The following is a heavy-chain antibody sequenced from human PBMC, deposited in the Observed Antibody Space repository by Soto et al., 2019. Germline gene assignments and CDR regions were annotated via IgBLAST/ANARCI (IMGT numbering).Heavy chain of an antibody. J-gene: IGHJ4*02. CDR2: ISGSGGST. D-gene: IGHD3-3*01. CDR1: GFTFSSYA. V-gene: IGHV3-23*01. CDR3: AKTPLRFLEWLSYFDY. Sequence: EVQLLESGGGLVQPGGSLRLSCAASGFTFSSYAMSWVRQAPGKGLEWVSAISGSGGSTYYADSVKGRFTIYRDNSKNTLYLQMNSLRAEDTAVYYCAKTPLRFLEWLSYFDYWGQGTLVTVSS.